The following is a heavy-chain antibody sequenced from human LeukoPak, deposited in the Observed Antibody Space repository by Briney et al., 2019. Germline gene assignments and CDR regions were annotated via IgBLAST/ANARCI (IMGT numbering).Heavy chain of an antibody. CDR1: GGSISSYY. Sequence: PSETLSLTCTVSGGSISSYYWSWIRLPPGKGLEWIGYIYNSGSTNYNPSLKSRVTISIDTSKNQFSLKLSSVTAADTAVYYCARIVPVDLDNWFDPWGQGTLVTVSP. CDR2: IYNSGST. J-gene: IGHJ5*02. CDR3: ARIVPVDLDNWFDP. D-gene: IGHD2-2*01. V-gene: IGHV4-59*01.